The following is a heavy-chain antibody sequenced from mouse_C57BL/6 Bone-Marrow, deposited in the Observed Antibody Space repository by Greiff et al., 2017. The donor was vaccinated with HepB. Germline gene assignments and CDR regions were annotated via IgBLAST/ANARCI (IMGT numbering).Heavy chain of an antibody. CDR3: ARLYYGILFAY. CDR1: GFTFSSYA. CDR2: ISDGGSYT. Sequence: EVMLVESGGGLVKPGGSLKLSCAASGFTFSSYAMSWVRQTPEKRLEWVATISDGGSYTYYPDNVKGRFTISRDNAKNNLYLQMSHLKSEDTAMYYCARLYYGILFAYWGQGTLVTISA. D-gene: IGHD2-1*01. J-gene: IGHJ3*01. V-gene: IGHV5-4*03.